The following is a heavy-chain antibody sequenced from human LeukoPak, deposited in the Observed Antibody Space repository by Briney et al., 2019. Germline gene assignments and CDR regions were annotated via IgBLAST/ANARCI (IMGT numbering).Heavy chain of an antibody. CDR1: GFTFDDYA. D-gene: IGHD2-2*01. Sequence: PGGSLRLSCAASGFTFDDYAMHWVRHAPGKGLEWVSGISWNSGSIGYADSAKGRFTISRDNAKNSLYLQMNSLRAEDTALYYCAKDICSSTSCGGDYYYYMDVWGKGTTVTVSS. CDR2: ISWNSGSI. J-gene: IGHJ6*03. V-gene: IGHV3-9*01. CDR3: AKDICSSTSCGGDYYYYMDV.